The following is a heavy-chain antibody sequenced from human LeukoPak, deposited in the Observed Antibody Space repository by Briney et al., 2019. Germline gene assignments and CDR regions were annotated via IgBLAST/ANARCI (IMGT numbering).Heavy chain of an antibody. CDR2: IRSKANSYAT. Sequence: GGSLRLSCAASGFTFSGSAMHWVRQASGKGLEWVGRIRSKANSYATAYAASVKGRFTISRDDSKNTAYLQMNSLKTEDTAVYYCARDLYSSNSQYYFDYWGQGTLVTVSS. J-gene: IGHJ4*02. CDR3: ARDLYSSNSQYYFDY. CDR1: GFTFSGSA. D-gene: IGHD6-13*01. V-gene: IGHV3-73*01.